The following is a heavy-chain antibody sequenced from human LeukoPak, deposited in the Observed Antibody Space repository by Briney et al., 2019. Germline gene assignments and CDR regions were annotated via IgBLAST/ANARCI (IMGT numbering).Heavy chain of an antibody. CDR2: INPGGSDH. D-gene: IGHD3-10*01. CDR1: GFTFSDFW. V-gene: IGHV3-7*01. Sequence: GGSLRLSCAACGFTFSDFWMDWLRQAPGKGLEWVASINPGGSDHYCVDSVKGRFSISRDNAKNSLYLQMNSLRVEDTAMYYCARDDGSSCFSYWGQGALVTVSS. CDR3: ARDDGSSCFSY. J-gene: IGHJ4*02.